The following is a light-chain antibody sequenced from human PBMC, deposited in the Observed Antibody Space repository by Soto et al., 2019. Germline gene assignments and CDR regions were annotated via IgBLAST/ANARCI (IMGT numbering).Light chain of an antibody. J-gene: IGKJ4*01. V-gene: IGKV1-5*02. Sequence: DIQLTVSPSTLSASVGDTESGIWRASQSVSGWLAWYQQKAGKAPKLLIYAASSRATGIPDRFSGSASGTDFTLTISRLEPEDFAVYYCQQYGSTPLTFGGGTKVDIK. CDR2: AAS. CDR1: QSVSGW. CDR3: QQYGSTPLT.